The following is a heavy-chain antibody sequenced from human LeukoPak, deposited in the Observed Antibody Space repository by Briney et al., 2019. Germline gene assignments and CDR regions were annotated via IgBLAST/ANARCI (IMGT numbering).Heavy chain of an antibody. D-gene: IGHD1-1*01. Sequence: GGSLRLSCAASGFTFSSYAMHWVRQAPGKGLEWVAVISYDGSNKYYADSVKGRFTISRDNSKNTLYLQMNSLRAEDTAVYYCAKGTHNPHVFDYWGQGTLVTVSS. CDR2: ISYDGSNK. CDR1: GFTFSSYA. CDR3: AKGTHNPHVFDY. J-gene: IGHJ4*02. V-gene: IGHV3-30-3*01.